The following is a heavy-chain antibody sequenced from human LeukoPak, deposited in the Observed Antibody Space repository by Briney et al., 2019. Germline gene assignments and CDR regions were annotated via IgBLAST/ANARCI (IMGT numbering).Heavy chain of an antibody. J-gene: IGHJ4*02. CDR2: IYYSGST. Sequence: LSETLSLTCTVSGGSISSSSYYWGWIRQPPGKGLEWIGSIYYSGSTYYNPSLKSRVTISVDTSKNQFSLKLSSVIAADTAVYYCARQRGTYAFSDYWGQGTLVTVSS. CDR1: GGSISSSSYY. CDR3: ARQRGTYAFSDY. V-gene: IGHV4-39*01. D-gene: IGHD2-15*01.